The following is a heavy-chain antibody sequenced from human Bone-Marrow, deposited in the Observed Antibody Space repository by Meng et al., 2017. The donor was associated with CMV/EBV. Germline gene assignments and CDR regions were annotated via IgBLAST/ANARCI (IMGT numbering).Heavy chain of an antibody. CDR3: ARGQYYDILTALGYYGMDV. CDR1: GGTFISYA. CDR2: IIPIFGTA. V-gene: IGHV1-69*05. J-gene: IGHJ6*02. Sequence: SVKVSCKASGGTFISYAISWVRQAPGQGLEWMGGIIPIFGTANYAQKFQGRVTITTDESTSTAYMELSSLRSEDTAVYYCARGQYYDILTALGYYGMDVWGPGTTVTVSS. D-gene: IGHD3-9*01.